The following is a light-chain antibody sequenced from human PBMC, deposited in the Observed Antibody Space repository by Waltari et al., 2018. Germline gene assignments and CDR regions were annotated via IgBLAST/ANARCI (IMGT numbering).Light chain of an antibody. CDR3: QQYSSSPRT. CDR2: GAS. J-gene: IGKJ1*01. V-gene: IGKV3-20*01. Sequence: ENVLTQSPGTLSLSPGEGATLSSRASQSVSSNYLAWYQQKPCHAPRLLIYGASFRVTCIPDRFSGSESATDFSLIISRLEPEDFVVYYCQQYSSSPRTFGQGTKVEIK. CDR1: QSVSSNY.